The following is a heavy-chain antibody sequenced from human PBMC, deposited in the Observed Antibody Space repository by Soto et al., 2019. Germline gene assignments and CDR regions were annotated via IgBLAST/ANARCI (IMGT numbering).Heavy chain of an antibody. Sequence: GGSLRLSCAASGFTFSSYAMSWVRQAPGKGLEWVSAISGSGGSTYYADSVKGRFTISRDNSKNTLYLQMNSLRAEDTAVYYCAKAFGEYCSGGSCYYFDYWGQGTLVTVSS. CDR3: AKAFGEYCSGGSCYYFDY. D-gene: IGHD2-15*01. J-gene: IGHJ4*02. CDR1: GFTFSSYA. CDR2: ISGSGGST. V-gene: IGHV3-23*01.